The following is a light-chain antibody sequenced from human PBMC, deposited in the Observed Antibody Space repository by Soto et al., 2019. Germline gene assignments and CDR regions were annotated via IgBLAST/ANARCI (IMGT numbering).Light chain of an antibody. CDR3: QQYGSSYT. CDR2: AAT. V-gene: IGKV3-20*01. Sequence: EVVLTQSPGTLSLSPGERATLSCRASQSVGSNFVAWYQQKTGQPPSLLIYAATARATGVPDRFSGSGSGTDFTLTISSLEPEDSAVYFCQQYGSSYTFGQWTRLELK. CDR1: QSVGSNF. J-gene: IGKJ2*01.